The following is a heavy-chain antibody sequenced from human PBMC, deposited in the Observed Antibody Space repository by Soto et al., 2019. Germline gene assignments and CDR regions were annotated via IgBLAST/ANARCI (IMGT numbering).Heavy chain of an antibody. CDR1: GLTFSSYA. D-gene: IGHD2-8*01. CDR3: AKDPDIGLMVYAITLDY. CDR2: ISGSGGST. V-gene: IGHV3-23*01. J-gene: IGHJ4*02. Sequence: GWSLGLSCAASGLTFSSYAIGWVLQAPGKGLEWVSAISGSGGSTYYADSVKGRFTISRDNSKNTLYLQMNSLRAEDTAVYYCAKDPDIGLMVYAITLDYWGQGTLVTVS.